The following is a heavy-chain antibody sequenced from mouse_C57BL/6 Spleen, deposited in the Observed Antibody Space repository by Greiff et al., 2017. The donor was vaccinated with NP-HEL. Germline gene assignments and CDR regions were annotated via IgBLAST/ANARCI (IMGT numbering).Heavy chain of an antibody. J-gene: IGHJ3*01. CDR2: IYPRSGNT. CDR3: APYDYDRAWCAY. CDR1: GYTFTSYG. Sequence: VQLQQSGAELARPGASVKLSCKASGYTFTSYGISWVKQRTGQGLEWIGEIYPRSGNTYYNEKFKGKATLTADKSSSTAYMELRSLTSEDAAVYFWAPYDYDRAWCAYWGQGTLVTVSA. D-gene: IGHD2-4*01. V-gene: IGHV1-81*01.